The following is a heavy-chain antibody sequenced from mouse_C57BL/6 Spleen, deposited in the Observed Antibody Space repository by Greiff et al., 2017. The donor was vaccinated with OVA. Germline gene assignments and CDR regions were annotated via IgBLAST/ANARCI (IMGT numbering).Heavy chain of an antibody. J-gene: IGHJ4*01. CDR2: ISSGGSYT. CDR3: ARSPDAMDC. V-gene: IGHV5-6*01. CDR1: GFTFSSYG. Sequence: EVQGVESGGDLVKPGGSLKLSCAASGFTFSSYGMSWVRQTPDKRLEWVATISSGGSYTYYPDSVKGRFTISRDNAKNTLYLQMSSLKSEDTAMYYCARSPDAMDCWGQGTSVTVSS.